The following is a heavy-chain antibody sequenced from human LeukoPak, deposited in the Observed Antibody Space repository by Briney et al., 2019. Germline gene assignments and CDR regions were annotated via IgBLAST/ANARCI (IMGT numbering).Heavy chain of an antibody. Sequence: SETLSLTCIVSGGSISSSNYYWGWIRQSPGKGLEWIGSIYSRGSTYYNPSLKSRVIVSSDMSKNQFSLKLSSVTAADTAVYYCARPDDGAFDFWGQGTMVTVST. J-gene: IGHJ3*01. D-gene: IGHD5-24*01. CDR2: IYSRGST. V-gene: IGHV4-39*01. CDR3: ARPDDGAFDF. CDR1: GGSISSSNYY.